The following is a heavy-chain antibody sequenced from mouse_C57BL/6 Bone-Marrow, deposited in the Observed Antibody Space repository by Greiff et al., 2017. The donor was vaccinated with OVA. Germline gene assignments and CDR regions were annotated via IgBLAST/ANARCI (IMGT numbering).Heavy chain of an antibody. V-gene: IGHV1-72*01. CDR2: IDPNSGGT. CDR3: ARDSYCYGYFDV. D-gene: IGHD1-1*01. CDR1: GYTFTSYW. Sequence: QVQLQQPAAELVKPGASVKLSCKASGYTFTSYWLHWVKQRPGRGLEWIGRIDPNSGGTKYNEKFKSKATLTVDKPSSTAYMRLSSLTSEDSEVYYCARDSYCYGYFDVWGTGTTVTVSS. J-gene: IGHJ1*03.